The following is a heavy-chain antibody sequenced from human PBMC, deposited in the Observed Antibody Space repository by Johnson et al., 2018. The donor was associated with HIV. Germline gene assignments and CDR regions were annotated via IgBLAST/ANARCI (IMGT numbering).Heavy chain of an antibody. D-gene: IGHD5-18*01. Sequence: KGLEWVAFISNDGNNRYYTDSVKGRSTISRDNSKDMLYLQMNSLRAEDMAVYYCAKGRYGGAFDIWGQGTMVTVSS. CDR2: ISNDGNNR. J-gene: IGHJ3*02. V-gene: IGHV3-30*18. CDR3: AKGRYGGAFDI.